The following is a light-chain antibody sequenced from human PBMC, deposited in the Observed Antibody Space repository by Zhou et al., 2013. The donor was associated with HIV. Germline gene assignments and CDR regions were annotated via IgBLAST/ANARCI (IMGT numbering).Light chain of an antibody. J-gene: IGKJ2*01. CDR2: DAS. Sequence: EIVMTQSPATLSVSPGETATLSCWASQSVSSYLAWYQQKPGQAPRLLIYDASNRATGIPARFSGSGSGTDFTLTISSLEPEDFAVYYCQQRSNWPMYTFGQGTKLEIK. CDR1: QSVSSY. V-gene: IGKV3-11*01. CDR3: QQRSNWPMYT.